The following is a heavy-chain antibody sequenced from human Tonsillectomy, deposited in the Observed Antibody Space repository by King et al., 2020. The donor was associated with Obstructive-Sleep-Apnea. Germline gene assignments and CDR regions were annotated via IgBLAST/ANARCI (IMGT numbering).Heavy chain of an antibody. Sequence: VQLQQWGAGLLKPSETLSLTCAVYGGSFSGYYWSWIRQPPGKGLEWIGESNHSGSTNYNPSLKSRVTISVDTSKNQFSLKLSSVTAADTAVYYCARPQYDYVWGSYRYNSAFDYWGQGTLVTVSS. V-gene: IGHV4-34*01. CDR2: SNHSGST. CDR1: GGSFSGYY. D-gene: IGHD3-16*02. CDR3: ARPQYDYVWGSYRYNSAFDY. J-gene: IGHJ4*02.